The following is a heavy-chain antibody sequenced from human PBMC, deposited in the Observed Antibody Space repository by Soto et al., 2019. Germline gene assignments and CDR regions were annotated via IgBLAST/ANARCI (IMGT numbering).Heavy chain of an antibody. CDR3: AKVLTGDLDY. V-gene: IGHV3-30*18. CDR2: ISYDENNK. D-gene: IGHD7-27*01. CDR1: GFTFSSYG. J-gene: IGHJ4*02. Sequence: LRXSCGASGFTFSSYGINWVRQAPGKGLEWGAVISYDENNKYYADSVKGRFTISRDNSKNTLYLQMNSLRAEDTAVYYCAKVLTGDLDYWGQGTLGTVSS.